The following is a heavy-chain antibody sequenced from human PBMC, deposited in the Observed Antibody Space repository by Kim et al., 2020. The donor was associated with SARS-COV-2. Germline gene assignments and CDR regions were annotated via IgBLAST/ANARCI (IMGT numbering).Heavy chain of an antibody. D-gene: IGHD3-10*01. Sequence: ASVKVSCKASGYTFTTYGISWVRQAPGQGLEWMGWISAYNGNTNYAQKLQGRVTMTTDTSTSTAYMELRSLRSDDTAVYYCARVLYYGSGRDYYYGMDVWGQGTTVTVSS. V-gene: IGHV1-18*04. CDR3: ARVLYYGSGRDYYYGMDV. J-gene: IGHJ6*02. CDR1: GYTFTTYG. CDR2: ISAYNGNT.